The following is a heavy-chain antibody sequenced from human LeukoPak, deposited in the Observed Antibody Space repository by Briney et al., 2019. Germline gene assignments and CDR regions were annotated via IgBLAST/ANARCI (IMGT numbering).Heavy chain of an antibody. Sequence: SETLSLTCTVSGGSISSEYWSWIRQSPGKGLEWIGYISYSGSTNYNPSLKSRVTISVDTSKNQFSLKLSSVTAADTAVYYCARLHYGGNYGYYYYYMDVWGKGTTVTISS. D-gene: IGHD4-23*01. CDR3: ARLHYGGNYGYYYYYMDV. V-gene: IGHV4-59*08. J-gene: IGHJ6*03. CDR2: ISYSGST. CDR1: GGSISSEY.